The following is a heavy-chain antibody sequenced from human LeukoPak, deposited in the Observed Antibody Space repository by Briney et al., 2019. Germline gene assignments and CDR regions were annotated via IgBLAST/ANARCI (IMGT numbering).Heavy chain of an antibody. CDR2: INPNSGYT. Sequence: ASLKVSCKASGYTFTDYYMHWVRQAPGQGLEWMGWINPNSGYTNYAQKFQGRVTMTRDTSITTAYMELTRLTSDDTAVYYCARGPPRAAAGGDIHYWGQGTLVTVSS. J-gene: IGHJ4*02. CDR3: ARGPPRAAAGGDIHY. V-gene: IGHV1-2*02. D-gene: IGHD6-13*01. CDR1: GYTFTDYY.